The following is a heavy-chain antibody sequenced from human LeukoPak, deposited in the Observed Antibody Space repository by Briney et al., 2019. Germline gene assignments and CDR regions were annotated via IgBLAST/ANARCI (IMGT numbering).Heavy chain of an antibody. D-gene: IGHD2-8*01. Sequence: PGGSLRLSCTASGFTFSSYSMNWVRQAPGKGLEWVSCISSNSSSIYYADSVKGRFTISRDNAKKSLYMQMNSLRAEDTAVYYCARDLVWTTPLDYWGQGTLVTVSS. CDR3: ARDLVWTTPLDY. J-gene: IGHJ4*02. CDR1: GFTFSSYS. CDR2: ISSNSSSI. V-gene: IGHV3-48*01.